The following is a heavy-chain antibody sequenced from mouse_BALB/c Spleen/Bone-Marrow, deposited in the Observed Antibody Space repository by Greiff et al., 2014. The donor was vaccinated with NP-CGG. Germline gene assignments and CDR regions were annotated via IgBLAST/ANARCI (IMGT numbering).Heavy chain of an antibody. V-gene: IGHV1S81*02. Sequence: VQLQQSWAELLKPGTSVKLSCKASGYTFTRYWMHWVKQRPGQGLEWIGELNPSNGHTNYNGKFKNKATVTVDKSSSTAYMQLSSLTSEDSAVYYCARMITTRGFDYWGQGTTLTVSS. CDR3: ARMITTRGFDY. D-gene: IGHD2-4*01. J-gene: IGHJ2*01. CDR2: LNPSNGHT. CDR1: GYTFTRYW.